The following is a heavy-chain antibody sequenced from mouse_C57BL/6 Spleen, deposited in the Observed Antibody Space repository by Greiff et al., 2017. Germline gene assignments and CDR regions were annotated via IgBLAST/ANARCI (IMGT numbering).Heavy chain of an antibody. D-gene: IGHD2-2*01. V-gene: IGHV1-22*01. Sequence: EVQLQQSGPELVKPGASVKMSCKASGYTFTDYNMHWVKQSHGKSLEWIGYINPNNGGTSYNQKFKGKATLTVNKSSSTAYMELRSLTSEDSAVYYCARGRSTMVTSWFAYWGQGTLVTVSA. CDR2: INPNNGGT. CDR1: GYTFTDYN. CDR3: ARGRSTMVTSWFAY. J-gene: IGHJ3*01.